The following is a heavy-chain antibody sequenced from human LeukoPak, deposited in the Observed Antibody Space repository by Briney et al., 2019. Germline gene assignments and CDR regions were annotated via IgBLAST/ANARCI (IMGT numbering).Heavy chain of an antibody. CDR3: ARATEVGATTLVAFDI. CDR2: IYHSGST. J-gene: IGHJ3*02. CDR1: GGSISSYY. D-gene: IGHD1-26*01. V-gene: IGHV4-38-2*02. Sequence: SETLSLACTVSGGSISSYYWSWIRQPPGKGLEWIGSIYHSGSTYYNPSLKSRVTISVDTSKNQFSLKLSSVTAADTAVYYCARATEVGATTLVAFDIWGQGTMVTVSS.